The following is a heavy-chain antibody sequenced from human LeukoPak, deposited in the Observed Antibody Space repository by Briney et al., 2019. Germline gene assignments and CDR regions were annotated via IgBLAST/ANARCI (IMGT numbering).Heavy chain of an antibody. J-gene: IGHJ4*02. Sequence: GGSLRLSCAASGFTFSDYWIHWVRQAPGKGLVWVSRINTDGSITNYADSVKGRFSISRDNAKNTLYLQMNSLRAEDTAVYYCAREVYGDYESRGYFDYWSQGTLVTVSS. V-gene: IGHV3-74*01. CDR1: GFTFSDYW. CDR2: INTDGSIT. CDR3: AREVYGDYESRGYFDY. D-gene: IGHD4-17*01.